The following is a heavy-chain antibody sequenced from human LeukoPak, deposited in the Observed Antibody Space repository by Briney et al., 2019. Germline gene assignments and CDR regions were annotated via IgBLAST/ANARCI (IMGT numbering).Heavy chain of an antibody. V-gene: IGHV4-39*01. CDR3: ARAYCSSTTCYLSAPPLNWFDP. D-gene: IGHD2-2*01. J-gene: IGHJ5*02. CDR1: GVSISSSTYY. CDR2: IYYRGTT. Sequence: SETLSLTCNVSGVSISSSTYYWGWIRQPPGKGLEWVGSIYYRGTTYYNPSLKSRVTISVDTSKNQFSLKLRSVTAADTAVYYCARAYCSSTTCYLSAPPLNWFDPWGQGTLVTVSS.